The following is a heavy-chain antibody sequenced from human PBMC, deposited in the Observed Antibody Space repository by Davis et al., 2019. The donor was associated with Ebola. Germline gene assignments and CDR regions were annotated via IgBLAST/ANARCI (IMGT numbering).Heavy chain of an antibody. Sequence: PGGSLRLSCKDSGFRFSSHWIAWVRQMPGKGLEWMGLIYTGDSDTRYSPSFQGHVTISADSSIGTAFLHWGSLKASDTAMYYCARHSSGIAAPSPAYWGQGTLVTVSS. V-gene: IGHV5-51*01. CDR1: GFRFSSHW. J-gene: IGHJ4*02. CDR3: ARHSSGIAAPSPAY. D-gene: IGHD3-10*01. CDR2: IYTGDSDT.